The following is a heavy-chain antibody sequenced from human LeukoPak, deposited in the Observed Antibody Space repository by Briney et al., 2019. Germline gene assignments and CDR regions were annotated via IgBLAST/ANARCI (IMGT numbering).Heavy chain of an antibody. CDR1: GFTFNNYG. D-gene: IGHD1-26*01. CDR3: AGQSPTYSGSPTPIDY. Sequence: HPGKSLRLSCAASGFTFNNYGMHWVRQAPGKGLEWVAVIWYDGSNKYYADSVKGRFTISRDNSKNTLYLQMNSLRVEDTAVYYCAGQSPTYSGSPTPIDYWGQGTLVTVSS. J-gene: IGHJ4*02. CDR2: IWYDGSNK. V-gene: IGHV3-33*08.